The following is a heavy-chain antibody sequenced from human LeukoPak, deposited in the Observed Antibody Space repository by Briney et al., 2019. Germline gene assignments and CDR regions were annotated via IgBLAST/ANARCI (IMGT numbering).Heavy chain of an antibody. CDR3: AKDTTYYYDSSGYDGFDI. D-gene: IGHD3-22*01. Sequence: PGRSLRLSCAASGFTFDDYAMHWVRQAPGKGLEWVSGITWNSDTIDYADSVKGRFTISRDNAKNSLYLQMNSLGAEDTALYYCAKDTTYYYDSSGYDGFDIWGQGTMVTVSS. CDR1: GFTFDDYA. CDR2: ITWNSDTI. V-gene: IGHV3-9*01. J-gene: IGHJ3*02.